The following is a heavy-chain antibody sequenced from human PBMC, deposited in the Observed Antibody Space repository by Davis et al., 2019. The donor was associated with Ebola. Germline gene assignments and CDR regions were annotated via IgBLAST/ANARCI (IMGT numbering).Heavy chain of an antibody. J-gene: IGHJ4*02. CDR3: TRALPSRVLLWFGELYFDY. D-gene: IGHD3-10*01. V-gene: IGHV3-49*04. CDR2: IRSKAYGGTT. CDR1: GFTFSSYA. Sequence: PGGSLRLSCAASGFTFSSYAMSWVRQAPGKGLEWVGFIRSKAYGGTTEYAASVKGRFTISRDDSKSIAYLQMNSLKTEDTAVYYCTRALPSRVLLWFGELYFDYWGQGTLVTVSS.